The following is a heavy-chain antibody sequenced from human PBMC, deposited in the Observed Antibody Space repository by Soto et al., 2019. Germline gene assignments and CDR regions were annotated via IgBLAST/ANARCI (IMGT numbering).Heavy chain of an antibody. CDR2: IYYSGST. D-gene: IGHD3-3*01. CDR3: AITIFGVVIIPATGDTFDY. Sequence: SETLSLTCTVSGGSISSSSYYWGWIRQPPGKGLEWIGSIYYSGSTYYNPSLKSRVTISVDTSKNQFSLKLSSVTAADTAVYYCAITIFGVVIIPATGDTFDYWGQGTLVTVSS. V-gene: IGHV4-39*01. CDR1: GGSISSSSYY. J-gene: IGHJ4*02.